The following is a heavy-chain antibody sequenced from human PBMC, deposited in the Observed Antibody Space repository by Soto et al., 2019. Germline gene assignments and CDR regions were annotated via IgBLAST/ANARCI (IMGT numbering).Heavy chain of an antibody. CDR1: GGSVNSGSHY. J-gene: IGHJ4*02. V-gene: IGHV4-61*01. CDR2: MYNSGST. Sequence: QVQLQESGPGLVKPSETLSLTCTVSGGSVNSGSHYWSWIRQAPGKGLEWIGYMYNSGSTNYTPSLKSRVTISVDTSKNQFSLKLSSATAADTAVYYCVTQRAYGDSFFDYWGQGTLVTVSS. D-gene: IGHD4-17*01. CDR3: VTQRAYGDSFFDY.